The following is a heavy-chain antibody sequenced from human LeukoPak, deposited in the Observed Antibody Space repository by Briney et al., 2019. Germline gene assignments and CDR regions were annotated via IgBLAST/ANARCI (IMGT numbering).Heavy chain of an antibody. V-gene: IGHV3-23*01. Sequence: QPGGSLRLSCAASGFTFSSYGMSWVRQAPGKGLEWVSAISGRGGSTYSADSVKGRFTISRDNSKNTLYLQMNSLRAEDSAVYYCAKSQTIIAAAGFDYWGQGTLVTVSS. CDR3: AKSQTIIAAAGFDY. J-gene: IGHJ4*02. CDR2: ISGRGGST. CDR1: GFTFSSYG. D-gene: IGHD6-13*01.